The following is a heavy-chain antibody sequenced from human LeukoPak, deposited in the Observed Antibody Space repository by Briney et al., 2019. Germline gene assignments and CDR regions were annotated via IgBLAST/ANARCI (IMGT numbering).Heavy chain of an antibody. CDR3: TTDTFGARDS. V-gene: IGHV3-74*01. CDR2: INEDGSST. J-gene: IGHJ4*02. Sequence: GGSLRLSCAASGYTFSRYWMHWVRQGPGKGLVWVSRINEDGSSTSYAESVRGRFTISRDNAKNTLYLQMNSLRAEDAAVYYCTTDTFGARDSWGQGTLVTVST. D-gene: IGHD3-10*01. CDR1: GYTFSRYW.